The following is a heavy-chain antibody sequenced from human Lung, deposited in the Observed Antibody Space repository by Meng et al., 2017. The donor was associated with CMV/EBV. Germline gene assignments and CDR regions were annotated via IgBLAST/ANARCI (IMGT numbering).Heavy chain of an antibody. V-gene: IGHV1-46*01. CDR1: GYTFTSYY. Sequence: ASVKVSCKASGYTFTSYYMHWVRQAPGQGLEWMGIINPSGGSTSYAQKFQGRVTMTRDTSTSTVYMELSSLRSEDTAVYYCARGVKDRGPSSSSNPYSSGWYYFAYWGQGNXV. J-gene: IGHJ4*02. D-gene: IGHD6-19*01. CDR2: INPSGGST. CDR3: ARGVKDRGPSSSSNPYSSGWYYFAY.